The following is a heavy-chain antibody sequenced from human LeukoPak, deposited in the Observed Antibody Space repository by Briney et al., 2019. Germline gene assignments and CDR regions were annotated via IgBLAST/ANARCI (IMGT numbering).Heavy chain of an antibody. CDR1: GFNFDRYT. D-gene: IGHD3-10*02. CDR3: AKELDTMFFDY. J-gene: IGHJ4*02. CDR2: AGWAGGTT. V-gene: IGHV3-43*01. Sequence: GGSLRLSCATSGFNFDRYTIHWVRQAPGKGLEWVSLAGWAGGTTFYSDSVRGRFTISRDSGRKSVYLQMNSLTTDGTAFYFCAKELDTMFFDYWGQGALVTVSS.